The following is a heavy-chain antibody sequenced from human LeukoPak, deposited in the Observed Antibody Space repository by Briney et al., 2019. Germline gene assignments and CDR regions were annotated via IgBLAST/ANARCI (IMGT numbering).Heavy chain of an antibody. CDR2: IYTSGST. CDR3: ARSVYCGGDCYPDLDY. CDR1: GGSISSGTYY. Sequence: SETLSLTCSVSGGSISSGTYYWSWIRQPAGKGLEWIGLIYTSGSTNYNPSLKSRVTISVDTSKNQFSLKLSSVTAADTAVYYCARSVYCGGDCYPDLDYWGQGTLVTVSS. V-gene: IGHV4-61*02. D-gene: IGHD2-21*02. J-gene: IGHJ4*02.